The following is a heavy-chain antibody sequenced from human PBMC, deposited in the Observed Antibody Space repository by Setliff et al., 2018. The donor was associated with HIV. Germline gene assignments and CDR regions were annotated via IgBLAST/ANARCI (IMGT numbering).Heavy chain of an antibody. CDR1: GGSFSGFY. CDR2: IYHSGRT. V-gene: IGHV4-34*01. J-gene: IGHJ4*02. CDR3: ARDQPQDYDSLTGYYTGRYFDY. Sequence: SETLSLTCAVYGGSFSGFYWGWIRQPPGKGLEWIGSIYHSGRTYYNPSLKSRVTISVDTSKNQFSLKLTSVTAADTAVYYCARDQPQDYDSLTGYYTGRYFDYWGRGTLVTSPQ. D-gene: IGHD3-9*01.